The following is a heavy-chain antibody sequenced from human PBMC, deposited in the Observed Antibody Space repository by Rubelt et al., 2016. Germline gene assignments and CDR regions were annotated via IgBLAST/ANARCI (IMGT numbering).Heavy chain of an antibody. CDR3: AKGQYSSGWYEKYFQH. CDR2: ISSSSSYI. CDR1: GFTFSSYS. Sequence: EVQLVESGGGVVQPGRSLRLSCAASGFTFSSYSMNWVRQAPGKGLEWVSSISSSSSYIYYADSVKGRFTIARDNSKNTLDLQMNSLRAEDTGVYYCAKGQYSSGWYEKYFQHWGQGTLVTVSS. D-gene: IGHD6-19*01. J-gene: IGHJ1*01. V-gene: IGHV3-21*01.